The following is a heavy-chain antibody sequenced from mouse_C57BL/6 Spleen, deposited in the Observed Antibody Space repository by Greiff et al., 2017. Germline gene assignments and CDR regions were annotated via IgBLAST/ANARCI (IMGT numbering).Heavy chain of an antibody. CDR2: IYPGDGDT. CDR3: ARFTPSYYYGSSYDAMDY. CDR1: GYAFSSSW. J-gene: IGHJ4*01. D-gene: IGHD1-1*01. Sequence: VQLVESGPELVKPGASVKISCKASGYAFSSSWMNWVKQRPGKGLEWIGRIYPGDGDTNYNGKFKGKATLTADKSSSTAYMQLSSLTSEDSAVYFCARFTPSYYYGSSYDAMDYWGQGTSVTVSS. V-gene: IGHV1-82*01.